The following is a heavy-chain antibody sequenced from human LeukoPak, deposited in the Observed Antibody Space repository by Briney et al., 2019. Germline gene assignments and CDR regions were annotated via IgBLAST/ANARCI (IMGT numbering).Heavy chain of an antibody. CDR3: ARDKRDQSPLESYYYGVDV. CDR2: IYSGGST. V-gene: IGHV3-53*01. J-gene: IGHJ6*02. CDR1: GFTVSSNY. Sequence: GGSLRLSCAASGFTVSSNYMSWVRQAPGKGLEWVSVIYSGGSTYYADSVKGRFTISRDNSKNTLYLQMNSLRAEDTAVYYCARDKRDQSPLESYYYGVDVWGQGTTVTVSS.